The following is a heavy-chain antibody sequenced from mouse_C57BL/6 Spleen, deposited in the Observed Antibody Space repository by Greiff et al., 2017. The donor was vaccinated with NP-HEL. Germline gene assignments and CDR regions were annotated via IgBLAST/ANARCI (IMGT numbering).Heavy chain of an antibody. J-gene: IGHJ1*03. V-gene: IGHV5-6*01. CDR1: GFTFSSYG. Sequence: EVQGVESGGDLVKPGGSLKLSCAASGFTFSSYGMSWVRQTPDKRLEWVATISSGGSYTYYPDSVKGRFTISRDNAKNTRYLQMSSLKSEDTAMYYCARREGKEGYCDVWGTGTTVTVSS. CDR2: ISSGGSYT. CDR3: ARREGKEGYCDV.